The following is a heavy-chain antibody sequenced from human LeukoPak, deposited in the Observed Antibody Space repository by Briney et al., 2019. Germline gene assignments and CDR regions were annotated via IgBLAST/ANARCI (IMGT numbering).Heavy chain of an antibody. CDR1: GFTFSSYD. Sequence: GGALRLSCAASGFTFSSYDMTWVRQAPGRGLEWVSSIRPSGDNTYYGDSVKGRFTISGDNSKNTVYLQMNNMRVDDTAVYYCARVAGWHWFDPWGQGTLVTVSS. J-gene: IGHJ5*02. CDR2: IRPSGDNT. D-gene: IGHD6-19*01. CDR3: ARVAGWHWFDP. V-gene: IGHV3-23*01.